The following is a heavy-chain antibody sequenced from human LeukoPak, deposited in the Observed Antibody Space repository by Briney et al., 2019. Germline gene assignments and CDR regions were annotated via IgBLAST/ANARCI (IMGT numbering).Heavy chain of an antibody. Sequence: ASVTVSCKASGYTFTGYYMHWVRQAPGQGLEWMGWINPNSGGTNYAQKFQGWVTMTRDTSISTAYMELSRLRSDDTAVYYCARDSGSGSYWYGYWGQGTLVTVSS. CDR1: GYTFTGYY. V-gene: IGHV1-2*04. J-gene: IGHJ4*02. D-gene: IGHD3-10*01. CDR2: INPNSGGT. CDR3: ARDSGSGSYWYGY.